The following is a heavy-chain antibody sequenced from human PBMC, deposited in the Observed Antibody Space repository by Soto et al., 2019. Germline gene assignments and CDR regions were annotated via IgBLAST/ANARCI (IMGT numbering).Heavy chain of an antibody. CDR3: ARKGSGYYYYYMDV. J-gene: IGHJ6*03. CDR2: INHSGST. D-gene: IGHD3-10*01. Sequence: SEPLSLTCAVYGGSFSGYYWSWIRQPPGKGLEWIGEINHSGSTNYNPSLKSRVTISVDTSKNQFSLKLSSVTAADTAVYYCARKGSGYYYYYMDVWGKGTTVTVSS. CDR1: GGSFSGYY. V-gene: IGHV4-34*01.